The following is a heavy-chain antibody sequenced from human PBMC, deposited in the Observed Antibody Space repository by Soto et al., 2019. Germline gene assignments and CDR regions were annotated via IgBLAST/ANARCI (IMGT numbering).Heavy chain of an antibody. CDR3: AHRRSSWGAGSSSRNYYFDY. V-gene: IGHV2-5*01. CDR2: SYWNDDK. J-gene: IGHJ4*02. CDR1: GFSLSTSGGG. Sequence: SGPTLVNPTQTLTLTCTFSGFSLSTSGGGVGWIRQPPGKALEWLALSYWNDDKRYSPSLKSRLTITKDTSKTQVVLTMTNLDPVDTATYYCAHRRSSWGAGSSSRNYYFDYWGQGTLVTVSS. D-gene: IGHD3-10*01.